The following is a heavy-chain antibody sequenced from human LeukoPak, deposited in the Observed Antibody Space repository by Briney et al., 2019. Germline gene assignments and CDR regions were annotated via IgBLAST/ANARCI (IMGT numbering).Heavy chain of an antibody. CDR3: ARLDPRGNYPRWFDP. J-gene: IGHJ5*02. Sequence: SETLSLTCAVYGGSFSGYYWSWIRQPPGKGLEWIGEINHSGSTNYNPSLKSRVTISVDTSKNKFSLKLSSVTAADTAVYYCARLDPRGNYPRWFDPWGQGTLVTVSS. CDR2: INHSGST. V-gene: IGHV4-34*01. CDR1: GGSFSGYY. D-gene: IGHD1-7*01.